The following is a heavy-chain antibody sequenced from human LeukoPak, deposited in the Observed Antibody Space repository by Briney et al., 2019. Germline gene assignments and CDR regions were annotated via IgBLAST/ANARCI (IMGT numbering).Heavy chain of an antibody. CDR2: IYYSGST. CDR3: ARHLTGERAFDV. D-gene: IGHD7-27*01. Sequence: PSQTLSLTCTVSGGSISSGDYYWSWIRQPPGKGLEWIGYIYYSGSTYYNPSLKSRVTISVDTSKNQFSLKLNSVTAADTAAYYCARHLTGERAFDVWGQGTVVTVSS. V-gene: IGHV4-30-4*08. CDR1: GGSISSGDYY. J-gene: IGHJ3*01.